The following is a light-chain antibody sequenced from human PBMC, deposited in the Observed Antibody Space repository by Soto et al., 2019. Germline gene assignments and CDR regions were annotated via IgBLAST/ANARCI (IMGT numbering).Light chain of an antibody. Sequence: EIVLTQSPSTLSLSPGERATLSCRASQSVSRYLAWYQQKPGQAPRLLIYDASCRATGIPARFSGSGSGTDFTLTISSLEPEDFALYYCQQYGSSTGTFGQGTKVDIK. J-gene: IGKJ1*01. CDR1: QSVSRY. CDR2: DAS. V-gene: IGKV3-11*01. CDR3: QQYGSSTGT.